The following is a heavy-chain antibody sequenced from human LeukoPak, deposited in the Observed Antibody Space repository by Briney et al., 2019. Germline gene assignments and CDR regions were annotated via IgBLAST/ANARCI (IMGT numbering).Heavy chain of an antibody. CDR1: GFTFSTYA. CDR3: GKDPNGNFIGAFDF. J-gene: IGHJ3*01. V-gene: IGHV3-23*01. Sequence: GGSLRLSCAASGFTFSTYAMNWVRQAPGKGLEWVSGISGSGGSTNYADSVKGRFTISRDNSKGTLYLQMDSLRVEDTAVYYCGKDPNGNFIGAFDFWGQGTMVTVSS. CDR2: ISGSGGST. D-gene: IGHD4-23*01.